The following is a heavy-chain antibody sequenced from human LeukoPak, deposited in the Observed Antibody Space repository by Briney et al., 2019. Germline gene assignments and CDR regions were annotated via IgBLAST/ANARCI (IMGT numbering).Heavy chain of an antibody. D-gene: IGHD3-3*01. V-gene: IGHV4-61*05. CDR1: GGSISSSSYY. CDR3: ARAVRLEYYFDY. Sequence: SETLSLTCTVSGGSISSSSYYWGWIRQPPGKGLEWIGYIYYSGSTNYNPSLKSRVTISVDTSKNQFSLKLSSVTAADTAVYYCARAVRLEYYFDYWGQGTLVTVSS. CDR2: IYYSGST. J-gene: IGHJ4*02.